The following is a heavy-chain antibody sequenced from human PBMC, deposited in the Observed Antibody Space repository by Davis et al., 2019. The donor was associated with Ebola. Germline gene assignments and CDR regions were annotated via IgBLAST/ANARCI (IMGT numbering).Heavy chain of an antibody. V-gene: IGHV1-18*01. CDR1: GYTFTSYG. J-gene: IGHJ6*02. CDR2: ISAYNGNT. Sequence: AASVKVSCKASGYTFTSYGISWVRQAPGQGLEWMGWISAYNGNTNYAQKLQGRVTMTTDTSTSTAYMELRSLRSDDTAVYYCARESFSSGSYYTGYYYYGMDVWGQGTTVTVSS. D-gene: IGHD3-10*01. CDR3: ARESFSSGSYYTGYYYYGMDV.